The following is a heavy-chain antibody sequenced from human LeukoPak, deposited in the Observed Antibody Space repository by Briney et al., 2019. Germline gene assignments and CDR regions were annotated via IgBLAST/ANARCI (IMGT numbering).Heavy chain of an antibody. Sequence: GASVKVSCKASGGTFSSYAISWVRQAPGQGLEWMEGIIPIFGTANYAQKFQGRVTITTDESTSTAYMELSSLRSEDTTVYYCARDRVVVVPAAIPRRASGSWFDPWGQGTLVTVSS. CDR2: IIPIFGTA. D-gene: IGHD2-2*01. J-gene: IGHJ5*02. CDR1: GGTFSSYA. V-gene: IGHV1-69*05. CDR3: ARDRVVVVPAAIPRRASGSWFDP.